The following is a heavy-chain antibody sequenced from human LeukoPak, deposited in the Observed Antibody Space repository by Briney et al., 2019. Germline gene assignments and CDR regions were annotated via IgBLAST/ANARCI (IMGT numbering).Heavy chain of an antibody. CDR3: ARDPGVVIIENCFDY. Sequence: GGSLRLSCAASGFTFSSYAMHWVRQAPGKGLEWVAVISYDGSNKYYADSVKGRFTISRDNSKNTLYLQMNSLRAEDTAVYYCARDPGVVIIENCFDYWGQGTLVTVSS. V-gene: IGHV3-30-3*01. CDR2: ISYDGSNK. J-gene: IGHJ4*02. CDR1: GFTFSSYA. D-gene: IGHD3-3*01.